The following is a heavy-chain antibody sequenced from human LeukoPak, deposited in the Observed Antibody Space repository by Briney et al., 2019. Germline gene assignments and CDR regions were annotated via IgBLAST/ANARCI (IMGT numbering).Heavy chain of an antibody. D-gene: IGHD3-22*01. CDR1: GFTFSSYG. CDR3: AKPNYYYDSSGYGCYFDY. CDR2: ISYDGSNK. J-gene: IGHJ4*02. V-gene: IGHV3-30*18. Sequence: PGRSLRLSCAASGFTFSSYGMHWVRQAPGKGLEWVAVISYDGSNKYYADSVKGRFTISRDNSKNTLYLQMNSLRAEDTAVYYCAKPNYYYDSSGYGCYFDYWGQGTLVTVSS.